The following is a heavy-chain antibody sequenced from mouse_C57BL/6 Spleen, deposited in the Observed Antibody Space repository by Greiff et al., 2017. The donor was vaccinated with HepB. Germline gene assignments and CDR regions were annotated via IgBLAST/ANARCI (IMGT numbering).Heavy chain of an antibody. J-gene: IGHJ3*01. Sequence: QVQLQQSGPELVKPGASVKISCKASGYSFTSYYIHWVKQRPGQGLEWIGWIYPGSGNTKYNEKFKGKATLTADTSPSTAYMQLSSLTSEDSAVYYCSRVYYDYDGFAYWGQGTLVTVSA. CDR3: SRVYYDYDGFAY. V-gene: IGHV1-66*01. CDR2: IYPGSGNT. D-gene: IGHD2-4*01. CDR1: GYSFTSYY.